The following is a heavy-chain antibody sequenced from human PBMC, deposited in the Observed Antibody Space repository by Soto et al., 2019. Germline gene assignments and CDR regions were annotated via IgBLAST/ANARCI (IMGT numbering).Heavy chain of an antibody. D-gene: IGHD3-16*02. Sequence: AAVKASCKASGYTFTNYYMHWVRQAPGQGPEWMGIINPSGGSTSYAQKFQGRVTMTRDTSTSTVYMELSSLRSEDTAVYYCARASQNIGNYYYYGMDVWGQGTTVTVSS. CDR2: INPSGGST. CDR1: GYTFTNYY. J-gene: IGHJ6*02. V-gene: IGHV1-46*01. CDR3: ARASQNIGNYYYYGMDV.